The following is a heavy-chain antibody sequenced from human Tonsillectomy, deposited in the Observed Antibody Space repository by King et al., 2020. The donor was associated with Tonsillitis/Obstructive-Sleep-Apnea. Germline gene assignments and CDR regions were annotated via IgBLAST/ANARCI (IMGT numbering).Heavy chain of an antibody. CDR3: ARDQDYGSGSYFHYYYYMDV. Sequence: VQLVESGGGLIQPGGSLRLSCAASGFTVSSNYMSWVRQAPGKGLEWVSVIYSGGSTYYAESVKGRFTISRDNFKNTLYLQMNSLRAEDTAVYYCARDQDYGSGSYFHYYYYMDVWGKGTTVTVSS. J-gene: IGHJ6*03. D-gene: IGHD3-10*01. V-gene: IGHV3-53*01. CDR1: GFTVSSNY. CDR2: IYSGGST.